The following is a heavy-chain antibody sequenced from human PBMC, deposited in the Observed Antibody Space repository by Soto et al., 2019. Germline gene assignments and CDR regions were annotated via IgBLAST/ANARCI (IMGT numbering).Heavy chain of an antibody. J-gene: IGHJ4*02. V-gene: IGHV3-7*01. CDR3: SPSLDF. CDR1: GFTFTSYW. Sequence: VGSLRLSCAASGFTFTSYWMDWVRQAPGKGLEWVANINQDGSEKHYVDSVKGRFTISRDNAKNSLYLQMSSLTAEDSALYYCSPSLDFWGQGTLVTVSS. CDR2: INQDGSEK.